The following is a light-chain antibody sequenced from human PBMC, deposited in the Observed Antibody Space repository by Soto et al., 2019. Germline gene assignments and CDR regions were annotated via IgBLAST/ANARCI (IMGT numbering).Light chain of an antibody. CDR3: GSWDTSLGAGRV. CDR2: DND. V-gene: IGLV1-51*01. Sequence: QAVVTQPPSVSAAPGQTVTIACSGSTSNIGQNFVSWYQQFPGAAPQLIIYDNDKRPSGVPDRFSGSKSGASGTLAISGLQTGDEADYYCGSWDTSLGAGRVFGGGTKLTVL. J-gene: IGLJ3*02. CDR1: TSNIGQNF.